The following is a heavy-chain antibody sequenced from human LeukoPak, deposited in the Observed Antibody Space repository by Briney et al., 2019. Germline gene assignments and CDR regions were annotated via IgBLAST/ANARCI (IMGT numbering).Heavy chain of an antibody. D-gene: IGHD6-19*01. V-gene: IGHV1-2*02. CDR3: TSSSGWYGGWFDP. J-gene: IGHJ5*02. Sequence: GASGKVSCKASGYTFTGRFMHWVRQAPGQGLEWMGWINPNSGGTNHGQKLQGRVTMTRDTSISTAYMEVNSLSSDDTAVYFCTSSSGWYGGWFDPWGQGTLVTVSS. CDR2: INPNSGGT. CDR1: GYTFTGRF.